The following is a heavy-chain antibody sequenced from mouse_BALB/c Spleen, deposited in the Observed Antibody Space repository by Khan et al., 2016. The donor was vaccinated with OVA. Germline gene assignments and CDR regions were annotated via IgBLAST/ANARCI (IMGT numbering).Heavy chain of an antibody. J-gene: IGHJ1*01. Sequence: QIQLVQSGPELKKPGETVKISCKAAGYTFTNYGMNWVKQAPGKGLKWMGWINTYSGEPTYADDFKGRSAFSVETSASTAYLQIKNLKNEDTATXFCARSTSYWYFDVWGAGTTVTVSS. D-gene: IGHD6-1*01. CDR2: INTYSGEP. V-gene: IGHV9-3-1*01. CDR3: ARSTSYWYFDV. CDR1: GYTFTNYG.